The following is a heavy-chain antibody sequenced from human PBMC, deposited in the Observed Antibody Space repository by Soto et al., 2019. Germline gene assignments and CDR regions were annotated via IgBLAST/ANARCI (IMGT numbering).Heavy chain of an antibody. CDR2: IYNSGMT. Sequence: QVQLQESGPGLVKPSQTLSLTCTVSGGSISTGGYYCSWIRKQPGRGLEWIGYIYNSGMTFSNPSLQSRVAIPIDTSKNKFSLKLSSVTAAYTAVYYCATVLWDLHDAFDIWGQGTMVSVSS. CDR1: GGSISTGGYY. J-gene: IGHJ3*02. V-gene: IGHV4-31*03. CDR3: ATVLWDLHDAFDI. D-gene: IGHD1-26*01.